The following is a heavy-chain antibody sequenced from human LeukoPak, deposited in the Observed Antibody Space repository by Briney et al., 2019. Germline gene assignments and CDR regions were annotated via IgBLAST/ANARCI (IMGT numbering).Heavy chain of an antibody. CDR1: GFTFNSYE. J-gene: IGHJ4*02. V-gene: IGHV3-48*03. CDR2: ISHSGSTI. Sequence: GGSLRLSCVASGFTFNSYEMNWVRQAPGKGLEWISYISHSGSTIYYADSVKGRFTISRDNAKNSLYLHMNSLRAEDTAVYYCARGYSGYDSLGGWEYYFDNWGQGTLVTVSS. CDR3: ARGYSGYDSLGGWEYYFDN. D-gene: IGHD5-12*01.